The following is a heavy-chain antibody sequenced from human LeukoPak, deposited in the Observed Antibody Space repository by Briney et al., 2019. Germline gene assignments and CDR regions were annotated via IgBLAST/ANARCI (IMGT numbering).Heavy chain of an antibody. V-gene: IGHV3-48*03. D-gene: IGHD5-12*01. CDR2: ISSSGSTI. Sequence: SGGSLRLSCAVSGFRDFTFSSYEMNWVRQAPGKGLEWVSYISSSGSTIYYADSVKGRFTISRDDAKNSLYLQMNSQRDEDTAVYYCARDHGYAFDYWGQGTLVTVSS. J-gene: IGHJ4*02. CDR3: ARDHGYAFDY. CDR1: GFRDFTFSSYE.